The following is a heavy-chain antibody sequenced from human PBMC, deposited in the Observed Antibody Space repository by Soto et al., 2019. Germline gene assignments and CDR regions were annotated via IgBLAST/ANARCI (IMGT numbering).Heavy chain of an antibody. V-gene: IGHV1-2*04. D-gene: IGHD3-10*01. CDR1: GYTFTGYY. J-gene: IGHJ6*02. CDR2: INPNSGGT. Sequence: GASVKVSCKASGYTFTGYYMHWVRQAPGQGLEWMGWINPNSGGTNYAQKFQGWVTMTRDTSISTAYMELSRLRSDDTAVYYCARETLLWFGVFSNYYGMDVWGQGTTVTVSS. CDR3: ARETLLWFGVFSNYYGMDV.